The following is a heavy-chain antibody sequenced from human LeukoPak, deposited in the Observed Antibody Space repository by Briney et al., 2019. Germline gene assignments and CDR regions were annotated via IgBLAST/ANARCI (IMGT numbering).Heavy chain of an antibody. Sequence: SQTLSLTCTVSGGSISSGGYYWSWIRQHPGKGLEWIGYIYYSGSTYYNPSLKSRVTISVDTSKNQFSLKLSSVTAADTAVYYCARLATVVIGAFDIWSQGTMVTVSS. CDR1: GGSISSGGYY. J-gene: IGHJ3*02. CDR2: IYYSGST. V-gene: IGHV4-31*03. CDR3: ARLATVVIGAFDI. D-gene: IGHD4-23*01.